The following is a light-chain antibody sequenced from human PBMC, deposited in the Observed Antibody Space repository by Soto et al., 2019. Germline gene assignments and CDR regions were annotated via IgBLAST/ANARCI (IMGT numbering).Light chain of an antibody. Sequence: DIQMTQSPSTLSASVGDRVTITCRASQSISTWLAWYQQKPGKAPRLLIYKASSLESGDPPRFSGSGSGTEFTITISTLQPDDFATYNCQQYNSSSPPVFGGGTKVEIK. CDR1: QSISTW. CDR3: QQYNSSSPPV. CDR2: KAS. V-gene: IGKV1-5*03. J-gene: IGKJ4*02.